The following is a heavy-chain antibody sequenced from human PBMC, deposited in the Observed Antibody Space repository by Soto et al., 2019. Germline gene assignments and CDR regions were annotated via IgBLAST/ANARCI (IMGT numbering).Heavy chain of an antibody. D-gene: IGHD2-2*01. CDR2: IYSGGST. CDR3: AREVVVSRGASYFGY. Sequence: GGSLRLSCAASGFTVSSNYMSWVRQAPGKGLEWVSVIYSGGSTYYADSVKGRFTISRDNTKNSLYLQMNSLRAEDTAIYYCAREVVVSRGASYFGYWGPGTLVTVYS. V-gene: IGHV3-66*01. J-gene: IGHJ4*02. CDR1: GFTVSSNY.